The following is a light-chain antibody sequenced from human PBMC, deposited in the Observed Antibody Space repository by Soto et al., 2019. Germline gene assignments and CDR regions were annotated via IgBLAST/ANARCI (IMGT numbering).Light chain of an antibody. V-gene: IGLV1-40*01. CDR3: QSYDSSLSGYV. CDR2: GDS. Sequence: QSVLTQPPSVSGAPGQRVTISCTGSSSNIGAGYDVHWYQQLPGTAPKLLIYGDSNRPSGVPDRFSGSKSGTSASLATTGLQAGDEADYYCQSYDSSLSGYVFGTGTKVTVL. CDR1: SSNIGAGYD. J-gene: IGLJ1*01.